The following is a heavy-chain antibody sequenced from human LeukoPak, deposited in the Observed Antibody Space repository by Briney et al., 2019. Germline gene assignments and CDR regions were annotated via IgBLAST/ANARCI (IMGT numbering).Heavy chain of an antibody. CDR1: GFTFSSYA. CDR3: ATPDYGDYFFDY. D-gene: IGHD4-17*01. CDR2: ISGGGGST. V-gene: IGHV3-23*01. Sequence: QPGASLRLSCAASGFTFSSYAMSWVRQAPGKGLEWVSAISGGGGSTYYADSVKGRFTISRDNSKNTLYLQMNSLRAEDTAVYYCATPDYGDYFFDYWAQGTLVTVSS. J-gene: IGHJ4*02.